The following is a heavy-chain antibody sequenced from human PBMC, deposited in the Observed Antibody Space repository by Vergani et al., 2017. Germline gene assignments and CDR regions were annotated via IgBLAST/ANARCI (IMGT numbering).Heavy chain of an antibody. J-gene: IGHJ4*02. D-gene: IGHD6-19*01. CDR3: AREPGIAVAAAPHFDY. V-gene: IGHV3-21*01. CDR1: GFTFSSYS. CDR2: ISSSSSYI. Sequence: VQLEESGGGLVKPGGSLRLSCAASGFTFSSYSMNWVRQAPGKGLEWVSSISSSSSYIYYADSVKGRFTISRDNAKNSLYLQMNSLRAEDTAVYYCAREPGIAVAAAPHFDYWGQGTLVTVSS.